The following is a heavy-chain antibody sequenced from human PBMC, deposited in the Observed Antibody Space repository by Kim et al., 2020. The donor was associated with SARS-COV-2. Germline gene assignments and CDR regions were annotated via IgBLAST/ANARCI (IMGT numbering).Heavy chain of an antibody. J-gene: IGHJ5*02. V-gene: IGHV4-59*01. CDR1: GGSISNAY. CDR2: VYYDGST. Sequence: SETLSLTCTVSGGSISNAYWSWIRQPPGKGLEWLGYVYYDGSTIHDPSFKSRVTISVDGSKSQFSLKLSSVTAADTAVYYCARGHYDFNTWGQGTLVTVSS. D-gene: IGHD3-22*01. CDR3: ARGHYDFNT.